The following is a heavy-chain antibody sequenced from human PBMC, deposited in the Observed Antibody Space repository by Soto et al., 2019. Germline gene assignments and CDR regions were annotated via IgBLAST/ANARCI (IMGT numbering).Heavy chain of an antibody. Sequence: SETLSLTCTVSSASFTVYYWSWIRQPPGKGLEWIGYIYYSGSTSFNPSLTSRVTLSADTSKNQFSLKLRSVTAADTAVYYCARDAGGPGDYWGQGVLVTVSS. V-gene: IGHV4-59*01. CDR2: IYYSGST. J-gene: IGHJ4*02. D-gene: IGHD2-15*01. CDR3: ARDAGGPGDY. CDR1: SASFTVYY.